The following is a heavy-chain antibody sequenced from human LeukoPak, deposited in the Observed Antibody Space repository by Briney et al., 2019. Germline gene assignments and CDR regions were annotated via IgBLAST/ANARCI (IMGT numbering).Heavy chain of an antibody. CDR2: IKRNGDEI. D-gene: IGHD6-6*01. Sequence: PGGSLRLSCAASGFTFSTYAMTWVRQAPGKGLEWVSGIKRNGDEIYYADSVRGRFTISRDNSNNALYLQMDSLRAEDTAVYYCANWIGSSSRDYWGQGTLVTVSS. J-gene: IGHJ4*02. CDR1: GFTFSTYA. CDR3: ANWIGSSSRDY. V-gene: IGHV3-23*01.